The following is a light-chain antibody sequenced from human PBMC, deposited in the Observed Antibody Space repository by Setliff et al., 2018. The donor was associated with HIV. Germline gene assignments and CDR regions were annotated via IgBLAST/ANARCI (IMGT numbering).Light chain of an antibody. J-gene: IGLJ1*01. CDR1: DSDVGTYNL. CDR2: EVN. Sequence: QSVLTQPASVSGSPVQSIAISCTGNDSDVGTYNLVSWYQRHPGKAPQLTIFEVNKRPSGISDRFSGSTSGNTASLTISGLQAEDAADYYCSSYAGADAFDVFGTGTKVTVL. V-gene: IGLV2-23*02. CDR3: SSYAGADAFDV.